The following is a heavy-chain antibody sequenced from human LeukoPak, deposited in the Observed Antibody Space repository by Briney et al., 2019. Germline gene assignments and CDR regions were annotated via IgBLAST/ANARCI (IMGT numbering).Heavy chain of an antibody. D-gene: IGHD2-21*01. CDR1: GFTFSTYS. CDR3: AREGTAYCGGDCYLDY. Sequence: GGSLRHSCAASGFTFSTYSMNWVRQAPGKGLEWISSIRDSSSYIYYADSVKGRFTLSRDNAKNSLYLQMSSLRAEDTAVYYCAREGTAYCGGDCYLDYWGRGTLVTVSS. J-gene: IGHJ4*02. V-gene: IGHV3-21*01. CDR2: IRDSSSYI.